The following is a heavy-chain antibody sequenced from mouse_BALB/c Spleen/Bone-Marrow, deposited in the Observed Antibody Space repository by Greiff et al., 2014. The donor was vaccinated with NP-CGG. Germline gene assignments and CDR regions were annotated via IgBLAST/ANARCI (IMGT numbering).Heavy chain of an antibody. V-gene: IGHV14-3*02. CDR2: IDPANGNT. CDR3: AGASYYAMDY. CDR1: GFNIKDTY. Sequence: EVQGVESGAELVKPGASVKLSCTASGFNIKDTYMHWVRQRPEQGLEWIGRIDPANGNTKYDPKFQGKATITADTSSNTAYLQLSSLTSEDTAVYYCAGASYYAMDYWGQGTSVTVSS. J-gene: IGHJ4*01.